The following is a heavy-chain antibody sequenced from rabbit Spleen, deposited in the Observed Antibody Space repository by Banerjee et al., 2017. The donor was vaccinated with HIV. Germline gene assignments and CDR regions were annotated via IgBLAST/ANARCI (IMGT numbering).Heavy chain of an antibody. CDR3: ARGVYGDDYFNL. CDR2: ITTSSAGSATT. D-gene: IGHD2-1*01. V-gene: IGHV1S40*01. J-gene: IGHJ4*01. Sequence: QSLEESGGDLVQPVASLTLTCTASGFTLSSYWMCWVRQAPGKGLEWIACITTSSAGSATTYYASWAKGRFTISKTSSTTVTLQMTSLTAADAATYFCARGVYGDDYFNLWGPGTLVTVS. CDR1: GFTLSSYW.